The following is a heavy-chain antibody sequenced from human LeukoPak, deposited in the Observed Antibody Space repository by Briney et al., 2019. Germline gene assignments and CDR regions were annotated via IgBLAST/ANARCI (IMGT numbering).Heavy chain of an antibody. CDR3: ARHPYYYDTSGSYKGHFDL. V-gene: IGHV4-39*01. J-gene: IGHJ6*02. CDR2: IFFSGTT. D-gene: IGHD3-22*01. CDR1: GGSIKSFDFY. Sequence: SETLPLTRSASGGSIKSFDFYWGWIRQPPGKGLEWIGSIFFSGTTYYNPSLKSRITISVDTSANQFSLKLRSVTAADTAMYFCARHPYYYDTSGSYKGHFDLWGQGTTVTVSS.